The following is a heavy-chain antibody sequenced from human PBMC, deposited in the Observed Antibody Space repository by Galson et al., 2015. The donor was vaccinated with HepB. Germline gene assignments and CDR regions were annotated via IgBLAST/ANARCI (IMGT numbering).Heavy chain of an antibody. J-gene: IGHJ4*02. CDR3: ARHPRALLWFGELLPDSDY. D-gene: IGHD3-10*01. Sequence: QSGAEVKKPGESLRISCKGSGYSFTSYWISWVRQMPGTGLEWMGRIDPSDSYTNYSPSFQGHVTISADKSISTAYLQWSSLKASDTAMYYCARHPRALLWFGELLPDSDYWGQGTLVTVSS. CDR1: GYSFTSYW. CDR2: IDPSDSYT. V-gene: IGHV5-10-1*01.